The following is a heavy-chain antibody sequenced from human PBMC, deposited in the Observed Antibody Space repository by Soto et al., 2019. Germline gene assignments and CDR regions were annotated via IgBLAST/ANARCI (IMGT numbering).Heavy chain of an antibody. CDR2: IYSSGTT. CDR3: AKVSIYGSFVWFDP. D-gene: IGHD3-10*01. V-gene: IGHV4-4*07. CDR1: GGSISSYY. J-gene: IGHJ5*02. Sequence: SETLSLTCTVSGGSISSYYWSWIRQPAGKGLEWFGRIYSSGTTNYNPSLKSRVTMSVDTSKNQFSLKLSSVTAEDTAVYYCAKVSIYGSFVWFDPWGQGTLVTVSS.